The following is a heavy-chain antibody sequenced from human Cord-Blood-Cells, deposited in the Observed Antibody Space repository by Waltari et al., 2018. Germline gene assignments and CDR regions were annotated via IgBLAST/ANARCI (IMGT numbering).Heavy chain of an antibody. J-gene: IGHJ3*02. CDR2: INPNSGGT. CDR3: ARGEGTMIVDAFDI. V-gene: IGHV1-2*04. Sequence: QVPLVQSGAEVKKPGASVKVSCKASGYPFTRYYLHSVRQAAGQGLEWMGWINPNSGGTNYAQKFQGWVTMTRDTSISAAYMELSRLRSDDTAVYYCARGEGTMIVDAFDIWGQGTMVTVSS. CDR1: GYPFTRYY. D-gene: IGHD3-22*01.